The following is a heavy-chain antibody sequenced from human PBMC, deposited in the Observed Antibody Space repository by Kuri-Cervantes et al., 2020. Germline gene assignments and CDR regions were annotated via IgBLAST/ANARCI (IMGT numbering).Heavy chain of an antibody. CDR3: AKDSHAARDS. CDR2: IKEDGSEK. J-gene: IGHJ4*02. CDR1: GFTFNSHW. Sequence: GGSLRLSCAIFGFTFNSHWMSWVRQAPGKGLEWVANIKEDGSEKQYADSVKGRFTISRDNAKNSLSLQMDSLRAEDTALYYCAKDSHAARDSWGQGTLVTVSS. D-gene: IGHD6-6*01. V-gene: IGHV3-7*03.